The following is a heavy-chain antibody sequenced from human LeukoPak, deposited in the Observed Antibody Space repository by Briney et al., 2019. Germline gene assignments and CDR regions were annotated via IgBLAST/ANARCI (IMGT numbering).Heavy chain of an antibody. J-gene: IGHJ3*01. CDR3: ARDYDRSISAFAV. Sequence: SVKVSCKASGGTFSSYAISWVRQAPGQGLEWMGGIIPIFGTANYAQKFQGRVTITADESTSTAYMELSSLRSEDTALYYCARDYDRSISAFAVWGQGTMVTVAS. CDR2: IIPIFGTA. V-gene: IGHV1-69*01. CDR1: GGTFSSYA. D-gene: IGHD3-16*01.